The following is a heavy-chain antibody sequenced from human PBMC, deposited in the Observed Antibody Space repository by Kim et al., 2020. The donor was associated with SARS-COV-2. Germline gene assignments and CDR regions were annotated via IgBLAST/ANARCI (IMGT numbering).Heavy chain of an antibody. CDR3: ARYSTPRYYYGSGSQGYYYGMDV. Sequence: SVKVSCKASGGTFSSYAISWVRQAPGQGLEWMGGIIPIFGTANYAQKFQGRVTITADESTSTAYMELSSLRSEDTAVYYCARYSTPRYYYGSGSQGYYYGMDVWGQGTTVTVSS. CDR1: GGTFSSYA. V-gene: IGHV1-69*13. CDR2: IIPIFGTA. D-gene: IGHD3-10*01. J-gene: IGHJ6*02.